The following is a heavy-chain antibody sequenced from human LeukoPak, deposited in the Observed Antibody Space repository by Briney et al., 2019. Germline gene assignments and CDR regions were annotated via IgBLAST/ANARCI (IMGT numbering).Heavy chain of an antibody. CDR1: GFIFSNYA. V-gene: IGHV3-23*01. J-gene: IGHJ4*02. CDR3: AKDRLRLPF. D-gene: IGHD6-25*01. CDR2: ISGSDGST. Sequence: PGGALRLSCAASGFIFSNYAMSWVRQAPAKGLEWVSAISGSDGSTYYADSVKGRFTISRDNSKNTLYLQMNSLRAEDTAVYYCAKDRLRLPFWGQGTMVIVSS.